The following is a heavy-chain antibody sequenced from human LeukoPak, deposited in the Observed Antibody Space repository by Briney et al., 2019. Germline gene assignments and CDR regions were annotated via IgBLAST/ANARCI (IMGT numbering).Heavy chain of an antibody. CDR3: ARESACDKTGGDCYSSGWGYYGMDV. V-gene: IGHV3-74*01. J-gene: IGHJ6*02. CDR1: GITFSNYW. CDR2: INSDGSRI. Sequence: TGGSLRLSCAASGITFSNYWMHWVRQAPGKGLEWVSRINSDGSRITYADSVKGRFTISRDNAKNSLYLQMNSLRAEDTAVYYCARESACDKTGGDCYSSGWGYYGMDVWGQGTTVTVSS. D-gene: IGHD2-21*02.